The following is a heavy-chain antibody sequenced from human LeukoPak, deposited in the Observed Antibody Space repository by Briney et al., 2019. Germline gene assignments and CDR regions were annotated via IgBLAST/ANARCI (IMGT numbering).Heavy chain of an antibody. V-gene: IGHV3-30-3*01. Sequence: PGGSLRLSCAASGFTFSSYAMHWVRQAPGKGLEWVAVISYDGSNKYYADSVKGRFTISRDNAKNSLYLQMDSLRVEDTATYYCARWRGSTSERSDYWGQGTLVTVSS. CDR2: ISYDGSNK. CDR1: GFTFSSYA. D-gene: IGHD2-2*01. J-gene: IGHJ4*02. CDR3: ARWRGSTSERSDY.